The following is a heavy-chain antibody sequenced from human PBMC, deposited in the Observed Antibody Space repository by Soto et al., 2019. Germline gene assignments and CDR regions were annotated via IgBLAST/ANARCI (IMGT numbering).Heavy chain of an antibody. V-gene: IGHV4-34*01. J-gene: IGHJ6*02. Sequence: SETLSLTCAVYGGSFSGYYWSWIRQPPWKGLEWIGEINHSGSTNYNPSLKSRVTISVDTSKNQFSLKLSSVTAADTAVYYCARRRYQYGDYYYYYGMDVWGQGTTVTVSS. D-gene: IGHD4-17*01. CDR3: ARRRYQYGDYYYYYGMDV. CDR1: GGSFSGYY. CDR2: INHSGST.